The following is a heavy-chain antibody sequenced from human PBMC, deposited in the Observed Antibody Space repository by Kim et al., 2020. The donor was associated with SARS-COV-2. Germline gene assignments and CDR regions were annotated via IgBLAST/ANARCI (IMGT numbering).Heavy chain of an antibody. Sequence: GGSLRLSCAASGFTFSSYAMHWVRQAPGKGLEWVAVISYDGSNKYYADSVKGRFTISRDNSKNTLYLQMNSLRAEDTAVYYCARDWVTMDVWGQGTTVT. V-gene: IGHV3-30-3*01. D-gene: IGHD3-16*01. J-gene: IGHJ6*02. CDR2: ISYDGSNK. CDR3: ARDWVTMDV. CDR1: GFTFSSYA.